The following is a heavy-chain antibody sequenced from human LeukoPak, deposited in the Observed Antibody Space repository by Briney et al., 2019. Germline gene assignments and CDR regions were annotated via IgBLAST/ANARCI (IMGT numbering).Heavy chain of an antibody. J-gene: IGHJ4*02. Sequence: PGRSLRLSYAASGFTFNHYDMLWVRQAPGKGLEWVSYTSSSGSTTYYADSVKGRFIISRDNAKNSLYLQMNSLRAEDTAVYYCARRYCGSTSCPLDFWGQGALVTVSS. V-gene: IGHV3-48*03. CDR2: TSSSGSTT. CDR1: GFTFNHYD. D-gene: IGHD2-2*01. CDR3: ARRYCGSTSCPLDF.